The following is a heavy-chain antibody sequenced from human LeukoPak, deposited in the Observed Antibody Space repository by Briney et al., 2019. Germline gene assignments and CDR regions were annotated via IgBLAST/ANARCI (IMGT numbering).Heavy chain of an antibody. V-gene: IGHV3-21*01. D-gene: IGHD3-10*01. CDR1: GFTFSSYS. Sequence: GGSLRLSCAASGFTFSSYSMNWVRQAPGKGLEWVSSISSSSSYICYADSVKGRFTISRDNAKNSLYLQMNSLRAEDTAVCYCARDMVRGVIDYYYGMDVWGQGTTVTVSS. J-gene: IGHJ6*02. CDR2: ISSSSSYI. CDR3: ARDMVRGVIDYYYGMDV.